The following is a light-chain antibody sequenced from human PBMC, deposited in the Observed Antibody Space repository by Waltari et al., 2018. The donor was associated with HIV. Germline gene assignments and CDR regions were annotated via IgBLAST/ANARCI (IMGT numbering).Light chain of an antibody. CDR2: DDR. CDR3: QVWGATNDWG. Sequence: YVLTPPPSVSVAPNQTATVACIGENIVVRDVHWYRQRSGQAPEVVIHDDRDRAPGIPGRITGSNSGDMATLTIASVEAGDEAVYYCQVWGATNDWGFGGGTKVTVL. J-gene: IGLJ3*02. CDR1: NIVVRD. V-gene: IGLV3-21*02.